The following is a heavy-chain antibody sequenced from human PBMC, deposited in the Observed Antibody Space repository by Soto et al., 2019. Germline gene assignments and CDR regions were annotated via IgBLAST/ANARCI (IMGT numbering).Heavy chain of an antibody. V-gene: IGHV1-69*06. D-gene: IGHD5-12*01. CDR1: GGTFSSYA. Sequence: QVQLVQSGAEVKKPGSSVKVSCKDSGGTFSSYAISWVRQAPGQGLEWMGGIIPIFGTANYAQKFQGRVTITADKSTSTAYMELSSLRSEDTAVYYCASKRWLQSQAYWYFDLWGRGTLVTVSS. CDR3: ASKRWLQSQAYWYFDL. J-gene: IGHJ2*01. CDR2: IIPIFGTA.